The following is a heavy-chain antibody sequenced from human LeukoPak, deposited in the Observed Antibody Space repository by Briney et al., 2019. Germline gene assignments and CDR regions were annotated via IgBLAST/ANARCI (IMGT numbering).Heavy chain of an antibody. Sequence: SETLSLTCAVYGESFSGYYWSWIRQPPGKGLEWIGEINHSGSTNYNPSLKSRVTISVDTSKNQFSLKLSSVTAADTAVYYCARGRYRVVGSSRRYKAFDIWGQGTMVTVSS. J-gene: IGHJ3*02. CDR3: ARGRYRVVGSSRRYKAFDI. CDR2: INHSGST. D-gene: IGHD1-14*01. V-gene: IGHV4-34*01. CDR1: GESFSGYY.